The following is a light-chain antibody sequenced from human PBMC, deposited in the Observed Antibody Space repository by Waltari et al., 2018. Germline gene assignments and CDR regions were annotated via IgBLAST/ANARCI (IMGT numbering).Light chain of an antibody. J-gene: IGLJ2*01. Sequence: SSELTQPPSVSVSPGQTARITCSADALPRQYAYWYQQKPGQGTVLLIYKDKELPSGSPERFAGASSGQTVTLTISGVQAEDGADDYCQSSDTSGTSIGGGTKLTVL. CDR1: ALPRQY. CDR2: KDK. V-gene: IGLV3-25*03. CDR3: QSSDTSGTS.